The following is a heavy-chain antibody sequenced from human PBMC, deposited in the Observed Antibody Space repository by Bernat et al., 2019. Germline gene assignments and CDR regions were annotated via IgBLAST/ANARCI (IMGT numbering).Heavy chain of an antibody. CDR2: INPNNGGT. CDR1: VYTFTDYY. Sequence: EVQLQQSGPEPVKPGASVKISCKASVYTFTDYYMNWVKQSHGKSLEWIGDINPNNGGTSYNQKFKGKATLTVDKSSSTAYMELRSLTSEDSAVYYCAREGYGTYAMDYWGQGTSVTVSS. J-gene: IGHJ4*01. CDR3: AREGYGTYAMDY. D-gene: IGHD2-8*01. V-gene: IGHV1-69-2*01.